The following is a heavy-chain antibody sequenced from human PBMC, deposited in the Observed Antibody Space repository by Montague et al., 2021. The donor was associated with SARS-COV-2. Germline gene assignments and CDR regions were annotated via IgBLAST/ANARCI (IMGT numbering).Heavy chain of an antibody. D-gene: IGHD2-2*01. CDR2: MYYSGST. CDR3: AREGRGYCSSTRCQSAFDI. CDR1: GGSISSYN. Sequence: SETLSLTCTVSGGSISSYNWSWIRQPQGKGMEWIGNMYYSGSTNYNHTLKSRVTISVDTSKNKFHLKLSSMTAADTAAYYCAREGRGYCSSTRCQSAFDIWGQGTMVTVSS. J-gene: IGHJ3*02. V-gene: IGHV4-59*01.